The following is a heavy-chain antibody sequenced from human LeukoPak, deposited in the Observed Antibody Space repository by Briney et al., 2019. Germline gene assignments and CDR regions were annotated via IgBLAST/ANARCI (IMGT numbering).Heavy chain of an antibody. CDR3: ATGGVWDLLGY. Sequence: ASVKVSCKVSGHTLTDLSTHWVRPAPGQGIEWMGGLDPEDGQIIYAQQFQGRVTMTEDTSTDTAYMELSSLRSEDTAVYYCATGGVWDLLGYWGQGTLVTVSS. V-gene: IGHV1-24*01. D-gene: IGHD1-26*01. CDR2: LDPEDGQI. J-gene: IGHJ4*02. CDR1: GHTLTDLS.